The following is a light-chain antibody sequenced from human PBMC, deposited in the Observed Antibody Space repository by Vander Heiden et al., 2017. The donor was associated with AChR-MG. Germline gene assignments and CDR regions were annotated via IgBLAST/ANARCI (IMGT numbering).Light chain of an antibody. CDR2: HAS. CDR1: QSVNKW. CDR3: QQYNSYSPIYT. Sequence: DIQMTQSPSTLSASVGDRVTITCRASQSVNKWLAWYQHKPGTAPKLLIYHASSLASGVPSRFSGSGSGTDFALTISSLQPDDFATYYCQQYNSYSPIYTFGQGTKLEIK. V-gene: IGKV1-5*01. J-gene: IGKJ2*01.